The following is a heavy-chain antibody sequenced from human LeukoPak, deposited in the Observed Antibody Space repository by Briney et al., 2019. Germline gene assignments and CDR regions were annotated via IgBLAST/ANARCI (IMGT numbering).Heavy chain of an antibody. V-gene: IGHV1-18*01. J-gene: IGHJ4*02. CDR2: ISAYNGNT. D-gene: IGHD3-22*01. Sequence: GASVKVSCKASGYTFTSYGISWVRQAPGQGLEWMGWISAYNGNTNYAQKLQGSVTMTTDTSTSTDYMELRSLRSDDTAVYYCARTPDSTYYYDSSGYLPLGYWGQGTLVTVSS. CDR1: GYTFTSYG. CDR3: ARTPDSTYYYDSSGYLPLGY.